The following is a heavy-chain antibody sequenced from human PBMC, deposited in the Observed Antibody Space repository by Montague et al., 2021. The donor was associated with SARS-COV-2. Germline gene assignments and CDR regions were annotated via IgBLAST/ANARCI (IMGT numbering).Heavy chain of an antibody. Sequence: PALVKPTQTLTLTCTSSGFSLSTSGMCVSWIRQPPGKALEWLTLIDWDDDKYYSTSLKTRLTISKDTSKNQVVLTMTNMDPVDTATYYCARGYGTTVVTRAFDYWGQGTLVTVSS. CDR3: ARGYGTTVVTRAFDY. V-gene: IGHV2-70*01. CDR2: IDWDDDK. CDR1: GFSLSTSGMC. D-gene: IGHD4-23*01. J-gene: IGHJ4*02.